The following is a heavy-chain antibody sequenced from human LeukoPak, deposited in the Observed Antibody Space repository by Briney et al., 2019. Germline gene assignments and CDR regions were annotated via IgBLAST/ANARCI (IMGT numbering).Heavy chain of an antibody. CDR2: IYYSGST. Sequence: SETLSLTCTVSGGSISSYYWSWIRQPPGKGLEWIGYIYYSGSTNYNPSLKSRVTISVDTSKNQFSLKLSSVTAADTAVYYCARRAYCGGDCYPFDYWGQGTLVTVSS. V-gene: IGHV4-59*01. J-gene: IGHJ4*02. CDR3: ARRAYCGGDCYPFDY. CDR1: GGSISSYY. D-gene: IGHD2-21*02.